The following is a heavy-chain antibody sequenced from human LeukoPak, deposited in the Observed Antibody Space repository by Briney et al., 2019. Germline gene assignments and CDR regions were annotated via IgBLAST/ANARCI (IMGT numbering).Heavy chain of an antibody. CDR2: IRSSGSTV. Sequence: SGGSLRLSCAASGFIFSSYSMNWVRRAPGKGLEWLSYIRSSGSTVYYADSVKGRFTISRDNAKNSLYLQMNSLRAEDTAVYYCARDLVGANSYWGQGTLVTVSS. V-gene: IGHV3-48*04. J-gene: IGHJ4*02. CDR3: ARDLVGANSY. CDR1: GFIFSSYS. D-gene: IGHD1-26*01.